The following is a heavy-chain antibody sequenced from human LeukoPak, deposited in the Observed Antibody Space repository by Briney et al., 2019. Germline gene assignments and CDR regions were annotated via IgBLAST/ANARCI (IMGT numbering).Heavy chain of an antibody. Sequence: PGGSLRLSCAASGFTFSSYWMHWVRQAPGKGLVWVSRINSDGSSTSYADSVKGRFTISRDNAKNTLYLQMNSLRPEDTAVYYCAKYSSSSNYYYGMDVWGQGTTVTVSS. CDR2: INSDGSST. V-gene: IGHV3-74*01. CDR1: GFTFSSYW. D-gene: IGHD6-6*01. J-gene: IGHJ6*02. CDR3: AKYSSSSNYYYGMDV.